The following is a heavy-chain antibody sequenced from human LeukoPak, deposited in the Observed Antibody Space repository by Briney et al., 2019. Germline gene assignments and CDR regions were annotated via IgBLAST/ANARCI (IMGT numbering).Heavy chain of an antibody. CDR3: ARGSSGWSTYYYYYMDV. Sequence: SVKVSCKASGGTFSSYAISWVRQAPGQGLEWMGRIIPIFGTANYAQKFQGRVTITTDESTSAAYMELSSLRSEDTAVYYCARGSSGWSTYYYYYMDVWGKGTTVTVSS. D-gene: IGHD6-19*01. CDR1: GGTFSSYA. V-gene: IGHV1-69*05. J-gene: IGHJ6*03. CDR2: IIPIFGTA.